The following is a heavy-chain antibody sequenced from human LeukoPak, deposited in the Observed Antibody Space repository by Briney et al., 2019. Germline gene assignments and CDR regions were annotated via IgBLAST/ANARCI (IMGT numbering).Heavy chain of an antibody. CDR2: IDNTGGSI. Sequence: PGGSLRLSCAASGFTFSSYQLNGVRQAPGQGLEWLSYIDNTGGSIHYADSVWGRFTTSRDNAEHSLYLQMDSLRAEDTAVYYCVRDATLRPGHVYFDYWGQGILVTVSS. CDR3: VRDATLRPGHVYFDY. D-gene: IGHD2/OR15-2a*01. J-gene: IGHJ4*02. CDR1: GFTFSSYQ. V-gene: IGHV3-48*03.